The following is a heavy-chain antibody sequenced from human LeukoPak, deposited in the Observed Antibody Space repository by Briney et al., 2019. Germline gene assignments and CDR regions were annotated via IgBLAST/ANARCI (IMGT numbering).Heavy chain of an antibody. V-gene: IGHV3-9*01. D-gene: IGHD7-27*01. CDR3: ARGGPTGALDY. Sequence: PGGSLRLSCAASGFTFDDYAMHWVRQAPGKGLEWVSGVSWNSGSIGYADSVKGRFTISRDNAKNSLYLQMNSLRAEDTALYYCARGGPTGALDYWGQGTLVTVSS. CDR1: GFTFDDYA. CDR2: VSWNSGSI. J-gene: IGHJ4*02.